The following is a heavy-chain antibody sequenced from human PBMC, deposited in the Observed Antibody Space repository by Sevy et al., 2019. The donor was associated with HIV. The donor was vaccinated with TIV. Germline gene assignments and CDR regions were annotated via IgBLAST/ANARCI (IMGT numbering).Heavy chain of an antibody. Sequence: SENLSLTCSVSGDFINLYFWSWIRQPPGKGLEWIGYIYSSGSTNYNPSLKSRVTISLATSKDQFSLKLSSVTAADTAVYYCARESIGSVGDFDYWGQGTLVTVSS. D-gene: IGHD6-6*01. CDR1: GDFINLYF. V-gene: IGHV4-59*01. J-gene: IGHJ4*02. CDR2: IYSSGST. CDR3: ARESIGSVGDFDY.